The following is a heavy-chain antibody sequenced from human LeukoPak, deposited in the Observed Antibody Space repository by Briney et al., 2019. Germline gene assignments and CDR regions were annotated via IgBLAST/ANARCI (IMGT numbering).Heavy chain of an antibody. V-gene: IGHV1-2*02. CDR3: ASWNEVRGHFDY. Sequence: ASVKVSCKASGYSFTGYYIHWVRQAPGHGLEWMAWINPNNGATNYAQKFQGRVTMTRNTSISTVYMELRRLKSDDTAEYYCASWNEVRGHFDYWGQGTLVAVSS. D-gene: IGHD1-1*01. CDR1: GYSFTGYY. J-gene: IGHJ4*02. CDR2: INPNNGAT.